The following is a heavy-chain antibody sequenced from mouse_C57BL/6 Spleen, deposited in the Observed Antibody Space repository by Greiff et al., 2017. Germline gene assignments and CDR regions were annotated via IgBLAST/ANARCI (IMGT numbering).Heavy chain of an antibody. CDR1: GFTFSDYG. J-gene: IGHJ4*01. D-gene: IGHD1-1*01. CDR3: ARPHYYGSSYNAMDY. Sequence: VQLKESGGGLVKPGGSLKLSCAASGFTFSDYGMHWVRQAPEKGLEWVAYISSGSSTIYYADTVKGRFTISRDNAKNTLFLQMTSLRSEDTAMYYCARPHYYGSSYNAMDYWGQGTSVTVSS. CDR2: ISSGSSTI. V-gene: IGHV5-17*01.